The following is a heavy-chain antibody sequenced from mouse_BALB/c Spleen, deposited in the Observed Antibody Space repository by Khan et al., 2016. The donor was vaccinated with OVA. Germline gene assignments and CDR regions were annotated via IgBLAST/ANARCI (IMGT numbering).Heavy chain of an antibody. Sequence: QIQLVQSGPELKKPGETVKISCKASGYSFTNYGMNWVKQAPGKGLKWMGWINTSTGEPTYADDFKGRFAFSLETSASAAYLQINNLKNEDMATYFCSRLAATAWFAYWGQGTLVTVSA. V-gene: IGHV9-1*02. J-gene: IGHJ3*01. CDR2: INTSTGEP. CDR1: GYSFTNYG. CDR3: SRLAATAWFAY. D-gene: IGHD1-2*01.